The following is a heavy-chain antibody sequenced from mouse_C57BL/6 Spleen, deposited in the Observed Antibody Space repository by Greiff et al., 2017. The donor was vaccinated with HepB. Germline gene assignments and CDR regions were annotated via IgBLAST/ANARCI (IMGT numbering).Heavy chain of an antibody. V-gene: IGHV1-61*01. CDR1: W. CDR3: ARSKYYGSSYWYFDV. J-gene: IGHJ1*03. D-gene: IGHD1-1*01. CDR2: IYPSDSET. Sequence: WMDWVKQRPGQGLEWIGNIYPSDSETHYNQKFKDKATLTVDKSSSTAYMQLSSLTSEDSAVYYCARSKYYGSSYWYFDVWGTGTTVTVSS.